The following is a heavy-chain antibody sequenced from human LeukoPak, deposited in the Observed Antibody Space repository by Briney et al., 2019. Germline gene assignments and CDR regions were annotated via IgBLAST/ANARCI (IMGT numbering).Heavy chain of an antibody. CDR3: TTGSASH. CDR1: GFTFSDAW. Sequence: GGSLRLSCVASGFTFSDAWMSWVRQAPGKGLEWVGHIKSKSYGATTDYAAPVKGRFAISRDDSTNTLYLRMISLKTEDTAVYYCTTGSASHWGQGTLVTVSS. CDR2: IKSKSYGATT. J-gene: IGHJ4*02. V-gene: IGHV3-15*01. D-gene: IGHD2-15*01.